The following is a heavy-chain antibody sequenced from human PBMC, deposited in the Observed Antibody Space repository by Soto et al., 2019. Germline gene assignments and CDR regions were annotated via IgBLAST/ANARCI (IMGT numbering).Heavy chain of an antibody. V-gene: IGHV6-1*01. D-gene: IGHD2-2*01. CDR1: GDSVSSNSAA. J-gene: IGHJ4*02. CDR3: ARAIRPSDIVVVPAAMLMGFDY. CDR2: TYYRSKWYN. Sequence: QVQLQQSGPGLVKPSQTLSLTCAISGDSVSSNSAAWNWIRQSPSRGLEWLGRTYYRSKWYNDYAVSVKSRITINPDTSKNQFSLQLNSVTPEDTAVYYCARAIRPSDIVVVPAAMLMGFDYWGQGTLVTVSS.